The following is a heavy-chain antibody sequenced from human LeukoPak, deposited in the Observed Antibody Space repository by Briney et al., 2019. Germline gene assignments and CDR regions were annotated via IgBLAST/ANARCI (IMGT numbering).Heavy chain of an antibody. V-gene: IGHV3-7*01. CDR3: ARSDCSGGNCYSVRAFDI. D-gene: IGHD2-15*01. Sequence: GGSLRLSCAASGFTSSIYWMSWVRQAPGKGLEWVANIKQDGSEKYYVDSVKGRFTISRDNAMNSLYLQMNSLRAEDTAVYYCARSDCSGGNCYSVRAFDIWGQGTMVTVSS. CDR2: IKQDGSEK. CDR1: GFTSSIYW. J-gene: IGHJ3*02.